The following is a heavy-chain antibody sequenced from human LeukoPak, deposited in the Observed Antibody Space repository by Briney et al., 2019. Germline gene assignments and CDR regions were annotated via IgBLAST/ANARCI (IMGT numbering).Heavy chain of an antibody. J-gene: IGHJ4*02. V-gene: IGHV3-7*01. D-gene: IGHD3-10*01. Sequence: GGSLRLSCAASGFTFSTYEMNWVRQAPGKGLEWVANIKEDGSEKYYVDSVKGRFTISRDNAKNSMFLQMSSLRVEDTAVYYCTSGAGGQGYWGQGTLVTVSS. CDR3: TSGAGGQGY. CDR2: IKEDGSEK. CDR1: GFTFSTYE.